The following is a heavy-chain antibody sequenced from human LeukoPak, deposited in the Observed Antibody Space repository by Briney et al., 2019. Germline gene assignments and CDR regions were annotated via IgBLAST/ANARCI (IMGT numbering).Heavy chain of an antibody. CDR1: EFTFSSSG. D-gene: IGHD2-2*01. CDR2: IGHEGTNK. V-gene: IGHV3-30*02. J-gene: IGHJ3*02. Sequence: GGSLRLSCAASEFTFSSSGMHWVRQAPGKGLAWVAFIGHEGTNKYYADSVKGRFTISRDNSKNTLYLQMNSLRAEDTAVYYCARELSYQLLSEKPRDDAFDIWGQGTMVTVSS. CDR3: ARELSYQLLSEKPRDDAFDI.